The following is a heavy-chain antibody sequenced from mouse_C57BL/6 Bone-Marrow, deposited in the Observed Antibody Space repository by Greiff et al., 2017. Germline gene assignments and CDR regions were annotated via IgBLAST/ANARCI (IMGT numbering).Heavy chain of an antibody. CDR3: ARKDYGSSSWYFDV. V-gene: IGHV1-82*01. CDR2: IYPGDGDT. CDR1: GYAFSSSW. J-gene: IGHJ1*03. Sequence: QVHVKQSGPELVKPGASVKISCKASGYAFSSSWMNWVKQRPGKGLEWIGRIYPGDGDTNYNGKFKGKATLTADKSSSTAYMQLSSLTSEDSAVYFCARKDYGSSSWYFDVWGTGTTVTVSS. D-gene: IGHD1-1*01.